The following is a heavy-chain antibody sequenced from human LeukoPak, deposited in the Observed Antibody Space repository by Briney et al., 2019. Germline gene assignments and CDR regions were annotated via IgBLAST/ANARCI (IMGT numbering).Heavy chain of an antibody. CDR3: ARRRNSYDSSGYYSYWFDP. D-gene: IGHD3-22*01. Sequence: SETLSLTCTVSGGSISSYYWSWIRQPPGKGLEWIGYIYYSGSTNYNPSLKSRVTISVDTSKSQFSLKLSSVTAADTAVYYCARRRNSYDSSGYYSYWFDPWGQGTLVTVSS. V-gene: IGHV4-59*08. CDR1: GGSISSYY. J-gene: IGHJ5*02. CDR2: IYYSGST.